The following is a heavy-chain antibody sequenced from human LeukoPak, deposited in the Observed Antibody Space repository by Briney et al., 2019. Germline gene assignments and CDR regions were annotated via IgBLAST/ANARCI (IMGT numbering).Heavy chain of an antibody. J-gene: IGHJ5*02. CDR2: TYYRSKWYN. Sequence: QTLSLTCAISGDSVSSNSAAWNWLRQSPSRGLEWLGRTYYRSKWYNDYAVSVKSRITINPDTSKNQFSLQLNSVTPEDTAVYYCARELLWLGELFGVWFDPWGQGTLVTVSS. CDR1: GDSVSSNSAA. D-gene: IGHD3-10*01. V-gene: IGHV6-1*01. CDR3: ARELLWLGELFGVWFDP.